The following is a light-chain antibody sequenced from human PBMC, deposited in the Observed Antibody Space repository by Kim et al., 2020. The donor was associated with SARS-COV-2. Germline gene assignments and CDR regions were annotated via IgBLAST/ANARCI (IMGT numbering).Light chain of an antibody. CDR2: AAS. CDR1: QSIYNY. V-gene: IGKV1-39*01. J-gene: IGKJ1*01. Sequence: TQMTQSPYSLSASIGDRVTITCRASQSIYNYLNWYQQKPGKAPKLLIYAASTLQSGVPSRFSGSGSEADFSLSINGLQSEDFATYYCQQSHTVPWTFGQGTKVDIK. CDR3: QQSHTVPWT.